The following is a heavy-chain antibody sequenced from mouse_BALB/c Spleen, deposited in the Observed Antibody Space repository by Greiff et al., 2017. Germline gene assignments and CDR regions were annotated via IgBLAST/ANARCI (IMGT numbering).Heavy chain of an antibody. D-gene: IGHD1-1*01. J-gene: IGHJ2*01. Sequence: QVQLKESGPGLVAPSQSLSITCTVSGFSLTSYDISWIRQPPGKGLEWLGVIWTGGGTNYNSAFMSRLSISKDNSKSQVFLKMNSLQTDDTAIYYCVRTTVEGVFDYWGQGTTLTVSS. V-gene: IGHV2-9-2*01. CDR2: IWTGGGT. CDR3: VRTTVEGVFDY. CDR1: GFSLTSYD.